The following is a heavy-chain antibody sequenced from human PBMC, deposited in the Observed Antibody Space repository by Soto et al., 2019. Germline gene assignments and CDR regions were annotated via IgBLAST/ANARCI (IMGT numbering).Heavy chain of an antibody. V-gene: IGHV1-69*02. Sequence: QVQLVQSGAEVKKPGSSVKVSCKASGGTFSSYTISWVRQAPGQGLEWMGRIIPILDLANYAQKFQGRVTYTADESTTTAYMELSSLRSDDTAVYYCARGLHDNRGGFDSWGQGTLVTVSS. CDR2: IIPILDLA. D-gene: IGHD3-16*01. J-gene: IGHJ4*02. CDR3: ARGLHDNRGGFDS. CDR1: GGTFSSYT.